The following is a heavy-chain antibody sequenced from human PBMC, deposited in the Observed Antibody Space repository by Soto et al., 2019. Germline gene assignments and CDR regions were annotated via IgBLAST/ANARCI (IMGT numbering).Heavy chain of an antibody. CDR1: GFTFSSYW. D-gene: IGHD6-19*01. CDR2: IKQDGSEK. J-gene: IGHJ4*02. Sequence: VGSLRLSCAASGFTFSSYWMSWVRQAPGKGLEWVANIKQDGSEKYYVDSVKGRFTISRDNAKNSLYLQMNSLRAEDTAVYYCAREIGIAVADYFDYWGQGTLVTVSS. V-gene: IGHV3-7*03. CDR3: AREIGIAVADYFDY.